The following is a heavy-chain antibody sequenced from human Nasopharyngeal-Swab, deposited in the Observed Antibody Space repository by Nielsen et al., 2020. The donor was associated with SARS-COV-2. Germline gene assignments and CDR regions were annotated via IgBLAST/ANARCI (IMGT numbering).Heavy chain of an antibody. V-gene: IGHV3-30-3*01. CDR1: GFTFSSYA. CDR2: ISYDGSNK. CDR3: AKARGRSTRRTLNFDN. Sequence: GESLKISCAASGFTFSSYAMHWVRQAPGQGLEGGAFISYDGSNKYYADSVKGWFTISRDNSKNTLYLEMKRLRAEDTAVYYCAKARGRSTRRTLNFDNWGHGTLVTVSS. J-gene: IGHJ4*01. D-gene: IGHD2-2*01.